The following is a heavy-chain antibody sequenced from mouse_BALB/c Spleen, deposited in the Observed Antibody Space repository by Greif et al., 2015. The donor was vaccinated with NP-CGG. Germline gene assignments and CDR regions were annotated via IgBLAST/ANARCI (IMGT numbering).Heavy chain of an antibody. CDR2: ISDGGSYT. CDR1: GFTFSDYY. CDR3: AREVRGYYYAMDY. J-gene: IGHJ4*01. V-gene: IGHV5-4*02. Sequence: VKLQESGGGLVKPGGSLKLSCAASGFTFSDYYMYWVRQTPEKRLEWVATISDGGSYTYYPDSVKGRFTISRDNAKNXLYLQMSSLKSEDTAMYYCAREVRGYYYAMDYWGQGTSVTVSS. D-gene: IGHD2-14*01.